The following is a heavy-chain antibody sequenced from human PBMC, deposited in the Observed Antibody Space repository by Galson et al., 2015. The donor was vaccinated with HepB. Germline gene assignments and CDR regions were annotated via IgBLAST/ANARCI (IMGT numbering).Heavy chain of an antibody. CDR1: GYTFTGYY. J-gene: IGHJ6*02. Sequence: SVKVSCKASGYTFTGYYMHWVRQAPGQGLEWMGWINPNSGGTNYAQKFQGWVTMTRDTSISTAYMELSRLRSDDTAVYYCARGTAAAGMRRYYYYGMDVWGQGTTVTVSS. V-gene: IGHV1-2*04. CDR3: ARGTAAAGMRRYYYYGMDV. CDR2: INPNSGGT. D-gene: IGHD6-13*01.